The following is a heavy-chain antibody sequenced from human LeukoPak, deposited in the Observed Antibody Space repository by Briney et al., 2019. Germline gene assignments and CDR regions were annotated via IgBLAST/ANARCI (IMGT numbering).Heavy chain of an antibody. CDR2: IHLVGSDT. CDR3: AITGGTYGMDV. V-gene: IGHV5-51*01. J-gene: IGHJ6*04. D-gene: IGHD1-14*01. Sequence: GASRKISWKGSGSFFTTFWIGGVRQLPEEGLELMGIIHLVGSDTRYSQSFQGQVTHAADKSISTAYLQWSSLKASDTAMYYCAITGGTYGMDVWGKGTTVSVSS. CDR1: GSFFTTFW.